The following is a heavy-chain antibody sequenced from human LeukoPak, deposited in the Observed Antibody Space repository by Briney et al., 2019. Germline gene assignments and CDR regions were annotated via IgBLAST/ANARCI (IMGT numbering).Heavy chain of an antibody. CDR1: GFTFSAHW. D-gene: IGHD1-26*01. Sequence: SGGSLRLSCAASGFTFSAHWMGWVRQAPGKGLEWVANIKQDGSEKYYADSVKGRFTISRDNAKNSLSLQMNSLRAEDTALYYCAKDSSGSLGDFDYWGQGTLVTVSS. J-gene: IGHJ4*02. CDR2: IKQDGSEK. V-gene: IGHV3-7*03. CDR3: AKDSSGSLGDFDY.